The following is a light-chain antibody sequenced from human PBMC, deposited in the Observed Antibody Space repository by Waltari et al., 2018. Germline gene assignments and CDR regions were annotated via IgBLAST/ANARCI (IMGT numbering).Light chain of an antibody. CDR3: QQTYNAPLT. J-gene: IGKJ4*01. Sequence: DVQMTQSPSSLSASVGDRVTITCRASQSVSYYLNWYQQKAGQAPKLPIYVASSLETGVPSRFSGSGSGTDFTLTISNLQPEDFATYLCQQTYNAPLTFGGGTKVEIK. CDR1: QSVSYY. V-gene: IGKV1-39*01. CDR2: VAS.